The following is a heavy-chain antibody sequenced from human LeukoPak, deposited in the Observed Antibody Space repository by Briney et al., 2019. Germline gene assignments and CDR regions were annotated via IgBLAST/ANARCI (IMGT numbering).Heavy chain of an antibody. D-gene: IGHD6-13*01. Sequence: ASVKVSCKAPGYTFTSYYMHWVRQAPGQGLEWMGIINPSGGSTSYAQKFQGRVTMTRDTSTSTVYMELSSLRSEDTAVYYCARAGRIYIAAAQSVDYWGQGTLVTVSS. CDR2: INPSGGST. CDR1: GYTFTSYY. J-gene: IGHJ4*02. CDR3: ARAGRIYIAAAQSVDY. V-gene: IGHV1-46*01.